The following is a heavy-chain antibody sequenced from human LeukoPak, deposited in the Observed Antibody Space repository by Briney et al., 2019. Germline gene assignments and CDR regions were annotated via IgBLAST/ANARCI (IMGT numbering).Heavy chain of an antibody. CDR1: GFTFSTYW. D-gene: IGHD2-2*01. Sequence: PGGSLRLSCAASGFTFSTYWMHWVRQAPGKGLVWVSRINSDGTRTTYADSVKGRFTISRDNAKNTVYLQMNSLRAEDTAVYHCATGRSCTTCYLPDYWGQGTLVTVSS. J-gene: IGHJ4*02. CDR2: INSDGTRT. V-gene: IGHV3-74*01. CDR3: ATGRSCTTCYLPDY.